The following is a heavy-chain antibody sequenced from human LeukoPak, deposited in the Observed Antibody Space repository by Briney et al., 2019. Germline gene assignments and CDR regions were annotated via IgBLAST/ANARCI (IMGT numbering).Heavy chain of an antibody. CDR3: ARDPINNWNSYYYYYYMDV. CDR2: INPNSGGT. Sequence: ASVKVSCKASGYTFTGYYMHWVRRAPGQGREWMGWINPNSGGTNYAQKFQGRVTMTRDTSISTAYMELSRLRSDDTAVYYCARDPINNWNSYYYYYYMDVWGKGTTVTVSS. CDR1: GYTFTGYY. D-gene: IGHD1-1*01. J-gene: IGHJ6*03. V-gene: IGHV1-2*02.